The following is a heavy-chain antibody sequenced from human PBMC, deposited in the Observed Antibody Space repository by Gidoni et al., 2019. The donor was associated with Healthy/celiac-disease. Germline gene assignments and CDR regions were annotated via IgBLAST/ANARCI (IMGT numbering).Heavy chain of an antibody. Sequence: EVQLVESGGGWVKPGGSVRLCGAAAGCTFSNAWMSWVRQAPGKGLEWFGRIKSKTDGGKTDYAAPVKGRFTISRDDSNNTLYLQMNSLNTEDTAVYYCTAHVALFDYWGQGTLVTVSS. D-gene: IGHD5-12*01. CDR3: TAHVALFDY. CDR2: IKSKTDGGKT. V-gene: IGHV3-15*01. J-gene: IGHJ4*02. CDR1: GCTFSNAW.